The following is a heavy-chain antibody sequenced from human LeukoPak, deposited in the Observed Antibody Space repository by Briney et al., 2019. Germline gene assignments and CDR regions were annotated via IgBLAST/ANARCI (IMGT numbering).Heavy chain of an antibody. V-gene: IGHV3-30*02. CDR1: GFTFSNFN. CDR3: AKDLRYSFGL. D-gene: IGHD5-18*01. Sequence: GGSLRLSCAASGFTFSNFNMYWVRQAPGKGLEWVAFIRYDGSTKYYAASLKGRFTISRDNSKNTVDLQMNSLRPEDTAVYYCAKDLRYSFGLWGQGTLVTVS. CDR2: IRYDGSTK. J-gene: IGHJ4*02.